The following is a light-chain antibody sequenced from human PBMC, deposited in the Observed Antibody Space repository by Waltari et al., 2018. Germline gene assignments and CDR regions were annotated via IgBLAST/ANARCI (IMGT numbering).Light chain of an antibody. V-gene: IGLV3-1*01. CDR3: QAWDVAIVV. J-gene: IGLJ2*01. CDR2: KDV. Sequence: YELSQPPSVSVSPGQTATTTCSGAKLAKKFVDWYQQRPGQPPLLVIYKDVDRPSGIPERFSGTNSGNTATLTISGTQVMDEADYYCQAWDVAIVVFGGGTKLTVL. CDR1: KLAKKF.